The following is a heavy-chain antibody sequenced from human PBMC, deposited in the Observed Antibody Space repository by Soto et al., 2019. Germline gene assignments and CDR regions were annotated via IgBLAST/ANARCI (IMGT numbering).Heavy chain of an antibody. V-gene: IGHV5-51*01. CDR3: ARQGSSGPDY. Sequence: GEALKISCKGSLYTFIIYCSICVRQMPGKGLGWMGIIYPGDSEGSYSPSFEGQVTISADKSTTTAFLQWSSVKASDTAIYYCARQGSSGPDYWGKGTLVTVSS. D-gene: IGHD3-22*01. J-gene: IGHJ4*02. CDR2: IYPGDSEG. CDR1: LYTFIIYC.